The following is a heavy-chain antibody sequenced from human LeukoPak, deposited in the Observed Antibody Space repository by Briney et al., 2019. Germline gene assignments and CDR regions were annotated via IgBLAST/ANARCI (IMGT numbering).Heavy chain of an antibody. CDR1: GFTFSSYT. Sequence: PGGSLRLSCAASGFTFSSYTMNWVRQAPGKGLEWVSSISRSDNYIYYADSVEGRFTISRDNARSSLYLQMNSLRAEGTAVYYCARDPGGFLEWLPPFDYWGQGTLVTVSS. V-gene: IGHV3-21*01. J-gene: IGHJ4*02. D-gene: IGHD3-3*01. CDR3: ARDPGGFLEWLPPFDY. CDR2: ISRSDNYI.